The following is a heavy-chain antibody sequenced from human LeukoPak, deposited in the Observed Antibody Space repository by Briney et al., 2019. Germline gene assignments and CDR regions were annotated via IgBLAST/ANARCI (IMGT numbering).Heavy chain of an antibody. V-gene: IGHV1-2*02. CDR3: AREAVPAAIRAFDI. Sequence: GASVKVSCKASGYTFTCYYMHWVRQAPGQGLEWMGWINPNSGGTNYAQKFQGRVTMTRDTSISTAYMELSRLRSDDTAVYYCAREAVPAAIRAFDIWGQGTMVTVSS. J-gene: IGHJ3*02. CDR2: INPNSGGT. CDR1: GYTFTCYY. D-gene: IGHD2-2*01.